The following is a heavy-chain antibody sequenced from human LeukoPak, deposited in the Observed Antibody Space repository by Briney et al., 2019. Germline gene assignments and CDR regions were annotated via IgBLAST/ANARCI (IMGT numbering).Heavy chain of an antibody. CDR3: ARVGPPEDYDFWSGYYRYCYGMDV. V-gene: IGHV3-7*01. D-gene: IGHD3-3*01. CDR2: IKQDGSEK. Sequence: GGSLRLSCAASGFTFSSYWMSWVRQAPGKGLEWVANIKQDGSEKYYVDSAKGRFTISRDNAKNSLYLQMNSLRAEDTAVYYCARVGPPEDYDFWSGYYRYCYGMDVWGQGTTVTVSS. CDR1: GFTFSSYW. J-gene: IGHJ6*02.